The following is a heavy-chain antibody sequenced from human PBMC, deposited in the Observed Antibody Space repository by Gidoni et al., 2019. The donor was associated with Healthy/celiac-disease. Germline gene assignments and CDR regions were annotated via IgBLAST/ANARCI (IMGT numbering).Heavy chain of an antibody. CDR1: GFTFSSYS. V-gene: IGHV3-21*01. CDR3: ARSSYDYVWGSYRPPMGY. CDR2: ISSSSSYI. J-gene: IGHJ4*02. Sequence: EVQLVESGGGLVKPGGSLRLSCAASGFTFSSYSMNWVRQAPGKGLEWVSSISSSSSYIYYADSVKGRFTISRDNAKNSLYLQMNSLRAEDTAVYYCARSSYDYVWGSYRPPMGYWGQGTLVTVSS. D-gene: IGHD3-16*02.